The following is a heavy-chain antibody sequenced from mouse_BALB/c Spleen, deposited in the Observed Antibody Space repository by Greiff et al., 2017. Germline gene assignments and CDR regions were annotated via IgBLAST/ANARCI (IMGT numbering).Heavy chain of an antibody. V-gene: IGHV1S22*01. D-gene: IGHD2-3*01. CDR1: GYTFTSYW. Sequence: LKQPGPELVRPGDSVKMSCKVSGYTFTSYWMHWVKQRPGQGLEWIGKIYPGSGSTNDDEKFKSMATLTVDASSSTAYMQLSSLTSEDSAVYYCATFYPYAMDYWGQGTSVTVSS. CDR3: ATFYPYAMDY. CDR2: IYPGSGST. J-gene: IGHJ4*01.